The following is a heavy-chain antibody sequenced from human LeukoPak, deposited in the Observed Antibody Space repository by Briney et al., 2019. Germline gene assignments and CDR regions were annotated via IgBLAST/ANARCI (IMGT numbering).Heavy chain of an antibody. V-gene: IGHV3-48*02. CDR3: ARHHDYAFDY. Sequence: GGSLRLSCAASGFTFSSYSMNWVRLVPGKGLEWVSYITSSRSTVYYADSVTGRFTISRDNAKNSLYLQMNSLGDEDTAVYYCARHHDYAFDYWGQGTLVPVSS. CDR2: ITSSRSTV. J-gene: IGHJ4*02. CDR1: GFTFSSYS. D-gene: IGHD4-17*01.